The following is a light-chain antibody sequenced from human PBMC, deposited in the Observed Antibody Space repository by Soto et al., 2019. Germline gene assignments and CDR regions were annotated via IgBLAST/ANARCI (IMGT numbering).Light chain of an antibody. V-gene: IGLV4-69*01. CDR1: SGHSNYA. Sequence: QSVLTQSPSASASLGASVKLTCTLSSGHSNYAIAWHQQQPEKGPRYLMNPNSDGSHTKGDGIPDRFSGSSSGAERYLTISSLQSEDEADYYCQTWATGIRVFGGGTKLTVL. CDR3: QTWATGIRV. CDR2: PNSDGSH. J-gene: IGLJ3*02.